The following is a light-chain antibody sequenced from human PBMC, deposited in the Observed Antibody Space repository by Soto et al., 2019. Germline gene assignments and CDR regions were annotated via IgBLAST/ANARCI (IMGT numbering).Light chain of an antibody. V-gene: IGKV1-9*01. CDR2: AAS. CDR3: QQLNDYPIT. CDR1: QGISSY. J-gene: IGKJ5*01. Sequence: DIQLTQSPSFLSASVGDRVTITCRASQGISSYLAWYQQKPGNAPKLLIYAASTLQSGVPSRFSGSGSGTEFTLTISSLQAEDFATYYCQQLNDYPITFGQGTRLEIK.